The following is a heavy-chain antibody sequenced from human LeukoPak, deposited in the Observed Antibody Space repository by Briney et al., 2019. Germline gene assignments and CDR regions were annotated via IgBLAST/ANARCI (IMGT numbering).Heavy chain of an antibody. D-gene: IGHD4-4*01. CDR2: IYYSEST. CDR1: GGSISSYY. V-gene: IGHV4-59*01. CDR3: ARGYRIEYYFDY. Sequence: SETLSLTCTVSGGSISSYYWSWIRQPPGKGLEWIGYIYYSESTNYNPSLKSRVTISVDTSKNQFSLKLSSVTAADTAVYYCARGYRIEYYFDYWGQGTLVTVSS. J-gene: IGHJ4*02.